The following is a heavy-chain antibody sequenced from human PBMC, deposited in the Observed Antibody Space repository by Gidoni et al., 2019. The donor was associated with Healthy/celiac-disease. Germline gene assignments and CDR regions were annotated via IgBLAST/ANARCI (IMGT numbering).Heavy chain of an antibody. J-gene: IGHJ4*02. CDR2: ISSSSSYI. CDR3: ATSLVKGGGVDY. Sequence: EVQLVESGGGLVMPGGSLRLSCAASGFTCGSYSMNCVRQAPGKGLEWVSSISSSSSYIYYADSVKGRFTISRDNAKNSLYLQMNSLRAEDTAVYYCATSLVKGGGVDYWGQGTLVTVSS. D-gene: IGHD2-2*01. CDR1: GFTCGSYS. V-gene: IGHV3-21*01.